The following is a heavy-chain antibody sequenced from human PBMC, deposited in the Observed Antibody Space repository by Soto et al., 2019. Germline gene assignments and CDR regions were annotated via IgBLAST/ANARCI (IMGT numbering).Heavy chain of an antibody. CDR3: ARSYGGNSGTFDF. D-gene: IGHD4-17*01. J-gene: IGHJ4*02. CDR2: INHSGST. CDR1: GGSFSGYY. V-gene: IGHV4-34*01. Sequence: QVQLQQWGAGLLKPSETLSLTCAVYGGSFSGYYWSWIRQPPGKGLEYSGEINHSGSTNYNPSLKSRVTISVDTSKNQFSLKLSSVTAADTAVYYCARSYGGNSGTFDFWGQGTLVTVSS.